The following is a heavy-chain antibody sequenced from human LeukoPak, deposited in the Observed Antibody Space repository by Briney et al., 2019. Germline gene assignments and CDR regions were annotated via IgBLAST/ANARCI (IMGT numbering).Heavy chain of an antibody. V-gene: IGHV3-20*04. J-gene: IGHJ3*02. CDR1: GFNFDDYV. CDR2: INWNGGSR. D-gene: IGHD6-13*01. CDR3: ARGGSSWDFAFDI. Sequence: GGSLRLSCAASGFNFDDYVMSWVRQAPGKGLEWVSGINWNGGSRGYADSVKGRFTISRDKSKNTLYLQMNSLRAEDTAVYYCARGGSSWDFAFDIWGQGTMVTVSS.